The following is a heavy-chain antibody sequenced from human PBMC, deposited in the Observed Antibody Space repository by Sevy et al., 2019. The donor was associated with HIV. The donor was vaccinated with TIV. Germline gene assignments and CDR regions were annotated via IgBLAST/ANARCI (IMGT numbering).Heavy chain of an antibody. J-gene: IGHJ5*02. CDR3: ARDGKSDYYDSSGGWFDP. CDR2: ISSSGSTI. CDR1: GFTFSDYY. V-gene: IGHV3-11*01. D-gene: IGHD3-22*01. Sequence: GSLRLSCAASGFTFSDYYMSWIRQAPGKGLEWVSYISSSGSTIYYADSVKGRFTISRDNAKNSLYLQMNSLRAEDMAVYYCARDGKSDYYDSSGGWFDPWGQGTLVTVSS.